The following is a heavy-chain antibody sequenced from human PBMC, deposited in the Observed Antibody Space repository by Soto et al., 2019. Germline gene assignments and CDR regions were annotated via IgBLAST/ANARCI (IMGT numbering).Heavy chain of an antibody. CDR2: MFYSGST. J-gene: IGHJ4*02. CDR1: GASISNYY. Sequence: PSETLSLTCNVSGASISNYYWSWIRQPPGKGLEWIGYMFYSGSTNYNPSLKSRVTISVDTSKNQFSLKLNSVTAADTAVYYCARTLRATGPSDYWGQGTLVTVSS. CDR3: ARTLRATGPSDY. V-gene: IGHV4-59*01. D-gene: IGHD6-13*01.